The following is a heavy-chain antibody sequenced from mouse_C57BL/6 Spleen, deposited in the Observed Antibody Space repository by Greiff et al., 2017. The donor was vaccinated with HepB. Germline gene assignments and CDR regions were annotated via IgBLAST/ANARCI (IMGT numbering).Heavy chain of an antibody. V-gene: IGHV1-64*01. CDR1: GYTFTSYW. J-gene: IGHJ2*01. CDR3: AREEGYDFDY. D-gene: IGHD2-2*01. CDR2: IHPNSGST. Sequence: QVQLKQPGAELVKPGASVKLSCKASGYTFTSYWMHWVKQRPGQGLEWIGMIHPNSGSTNYNEKFKSKATLTVDKSSSTAYMQLSSLTSEDSAVYYCAREEGYDFDYWGQGTTLTVSS.